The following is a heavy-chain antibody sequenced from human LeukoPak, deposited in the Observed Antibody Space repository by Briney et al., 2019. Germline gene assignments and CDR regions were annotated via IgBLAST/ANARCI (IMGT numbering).Heavy chain of an antibody. J-gene: IGHJ4*02. D-gene: IGHD2-21*02. CDR1: GYTFISYA. CDR2: INAGNGNT. Sequence: ASVKVSCKASGYTFISYAIHWVRQAPGERLEWMGWINAGNGNTKYSQKFQGRVTITRDTSASTAYKELSSLRFEDTAVYYCARGDSLDYWGQGTLVTVSS. CDR3: ARGDSLDY. V-gene: IGHV1-3*01.